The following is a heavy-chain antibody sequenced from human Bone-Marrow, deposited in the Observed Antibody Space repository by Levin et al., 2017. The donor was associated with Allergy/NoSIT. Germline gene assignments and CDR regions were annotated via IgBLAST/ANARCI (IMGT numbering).Heavy chain of an antibody. D-gene: IGHD3-3*01. CDR1: GGSFSGYY. CDR3: ARGPSTYYDFWSGYFRPGYFDY. J-gene: IGHJ4*02. V-gene: IGHV4-34*01. CDR2: INHSGST. Sequence: SETLSLTCAVYGGSFSGYYWSWIRQPPGKGLEWIGEINHSGSTNYNPSLKSRVTISVDTSKNQFSLKLSSVTAADTAVYYCARGPSTYYDFWSGYFRPGYFDYWGQGTLVTVSS.